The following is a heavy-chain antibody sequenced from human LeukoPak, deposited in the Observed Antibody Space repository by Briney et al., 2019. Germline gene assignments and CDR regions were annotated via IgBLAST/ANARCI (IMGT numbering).Heavy chain of an antibody. Sequence: PGGSLRLSCAASGFTFDDYAMHWVRQASGKGLEWVSGISWNSGSIGYADSVKGRFTISRDNAKNSLYLQMNSLRAEDTALYYCAKDIGGPDAFDIWGQGTMVTVSS. J-gene: IGHJ3*02. CDR3: AKDIGGPDAFDI. D-gene: IGHD4-23*01. CDR1: GFTFDDYA. V-gene: IGHV3-9*01. CDR2: ISWNSGSI.